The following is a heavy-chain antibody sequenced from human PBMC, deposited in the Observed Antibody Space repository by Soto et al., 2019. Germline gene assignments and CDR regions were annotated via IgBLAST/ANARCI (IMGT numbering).Heavy chain of an antibody. CDR1: GYTFTSYG. CDR3: ARDRIVATSPNWFDP. J-gene: IGHJ5*02. D-gene: IGHD5-12*01. CDR2: ISAYNGNT. V-gene: IGHV1-18*01. Sequence: ASVKVSCKASGYTFTSYGISWVRQAPGQGLEWMGWISAYNGNTNYAQKLQGRVAMTTDTSTSTAYMELRSLRSDDTAVYYCARDRIVATSPNWFDPWGQGTLVTVSS.